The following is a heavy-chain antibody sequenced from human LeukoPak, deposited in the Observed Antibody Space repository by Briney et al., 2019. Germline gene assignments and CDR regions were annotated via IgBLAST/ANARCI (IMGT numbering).Heavy chain of an antibody. Sequence: SETLFLTCTVSGGSITSYYWSWIRQPPGKGLGWIGYIYYSGSTNYNPSLKSRVTISVDTSKNQFSLKLSSVTAADTAVYYCAREAYSISYFDYWGQGTLVTVSS. J-gene: IGHJ4*02. D-gene: IGHD6-6*01. V-gene: IGHV4-59*01. CDR2: IYYSGST. CDR1: GGSITSYY. CDR3: AREAYSISYFDY.